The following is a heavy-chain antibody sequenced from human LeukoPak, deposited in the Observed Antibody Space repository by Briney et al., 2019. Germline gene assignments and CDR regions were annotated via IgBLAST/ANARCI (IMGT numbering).Heavy chain of an antibody. J-gene: IGHJ4*02. CDR3: AGGNIAARMGY. V-gene: IGHV4-34*01. D-gene: IGHD6-6*01. Sequence: PSETLSLTCAVSGASLSGYYWTWIRQPPGEGLEWIGEINHSGSTDYNPSLKSRVTISVDTSKNQFSLKLYSVTAADTAVYYCAGGNIAARMGYWGQGTLVTVSS. CDR2: INHSGST. CDR1: GASLSGYY.